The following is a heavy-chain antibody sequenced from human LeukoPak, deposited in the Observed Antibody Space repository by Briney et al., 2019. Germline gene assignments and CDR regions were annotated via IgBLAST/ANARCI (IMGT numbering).Heavy chain of an antibody. V-gene: IGHV1-8*01. J-gene: IGHJ4*02. CDR3: ARQPLTRTTASDFDY. D-gene: IGHD4-17*01. CDR1: GYTFTSYD. CDR2: MNPNSGNT. Sequence: ASVKVSCKASGYTFTSYDINWVRQATGQGLEWMGWMNPNSGNTGYAQKFRGRVTITRNTSISTAYMELSSLRSEDTAVYYCARQPLTRTTASDFDYWGQGTLVTVSS.